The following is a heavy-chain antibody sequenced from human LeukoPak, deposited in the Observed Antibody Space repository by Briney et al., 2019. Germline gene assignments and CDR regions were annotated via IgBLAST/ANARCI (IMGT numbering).Heavy chain of an antibody. CDR1: GFTFSSYA. Sequence: GGSLRLSCAASGFTFSSYAMSWVRQAPGKGLEWVSAISGSGGSIYYADSVKGRFTISRDNSKNTLYLQMNSLRAEDTAVYYCAKDISVTTVGYFDYWGQGTLVTVSS. D-gene: IGHD4-11*01. V-gene: IGHV3-23*01. J-gene: IGHJ4*02. CDR3: AKDISVTTVGYFDY. CDR2: ISGSGGSI.